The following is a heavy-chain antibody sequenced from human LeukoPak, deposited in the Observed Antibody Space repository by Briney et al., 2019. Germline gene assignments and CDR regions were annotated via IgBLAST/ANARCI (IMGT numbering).Heavy chain of an antibody. CDR3: ARGYRIVGALGYFDY. V-gene: IGHV4-34*01. Sequence: SETLSLTCAVYGGSFCGYYWSWIRQPPGKGLEWIGEINHSGSTNYNPSLKSRVTISVDTSKNQFSLKLSSVTAADTAVYYCARGYRIVGALGYFDYWGQGTLVTVFS. CDR1: GGSFCGYY. J-gene: IGHJ4*02. CDR2: INHSGST. D-gene: IGHD1-26*01.